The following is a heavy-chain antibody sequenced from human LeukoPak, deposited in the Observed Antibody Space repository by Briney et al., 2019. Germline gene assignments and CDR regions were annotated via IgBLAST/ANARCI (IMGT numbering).Heavy chain of an antibody. CDR2: INPHSGGT. CDR1: GYTFTDYY. Sequence: ASVKVSCKTSGYTFTDYYMHWVRQAPGQGLEWMGWINPHSGGTYYAQKLQGRVTMTRDSSTSTAYMELSNLRSDDTAVYYCARDGPSMVRAVIPFDIWGQGTMVTVSS. D-gene: IGHD3-10*01. V-gene: IGHV1-2*02. J-gene: IGHJ3*02. CDR3: ARDGPSMVRAVIPFDI.